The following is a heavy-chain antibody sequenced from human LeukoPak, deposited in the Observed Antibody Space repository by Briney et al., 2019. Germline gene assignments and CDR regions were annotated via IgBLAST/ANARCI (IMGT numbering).Heavy chain of an antibody. J-gene: IGHJ4*02. CDR3: ARTGGIVVVAATVDY. V-gene: IGHV4-39*01. CDR1: GGSISSSSYY. D-gene: IGHD2-15*01. Sequence: SETLSLTCTVSGGSISSSSYYWGWIRQPPGKGLEWFGSIYYSGSTYYNPSLKSRVTISVDTSKNQFSLKLSSVTAADTAVYYCARTGGIVVVAATVDYWGQGTLVTVSS. CDR2: IYYSGST.